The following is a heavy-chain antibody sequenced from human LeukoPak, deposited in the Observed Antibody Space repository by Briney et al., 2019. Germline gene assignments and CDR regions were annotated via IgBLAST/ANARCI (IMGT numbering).Heavy chain of an antibody. D-gene: IGHD6-19*01. V-gene: IGHV3-48*01. CDR2: ISSSSTI. Sequence: GGSLRLSCAASGFTFSSYSMNWVRQAPGKGLEWVSYISSSSTIYYADSVKGRFTISRDNAKNSLYLQMNSLRAEDTAVYYCAKSVQWLVQGAFDYWGQGTLVTVSS. CDR1: GFTFSSYS. CDR3: AKSVQWLVQGAFDY. J-gene: IGHJ4*02.